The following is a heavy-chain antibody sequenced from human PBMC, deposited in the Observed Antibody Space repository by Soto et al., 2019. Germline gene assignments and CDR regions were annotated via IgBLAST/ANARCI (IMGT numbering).Heavy chain of an antibody. J-gene: IGHJ4*02. CDR2: FDPEDGET. V-gene: IGHV1-24*01. CDR1: GYTLTELS. CDR3: ATSTITFGGVIVMDYFDY. D-gene: IGHD3-16*02. Sequence: ASVKVSFKVSGYTLTELSMHWVRQAPGKGLEWMGGFDPEDGETIYAQKFQGRVTMTEDTSTDTAYMELSSLRSEDTAVYYCATSTITFGGVIVMDYFDYWGQGTLVTVSS.